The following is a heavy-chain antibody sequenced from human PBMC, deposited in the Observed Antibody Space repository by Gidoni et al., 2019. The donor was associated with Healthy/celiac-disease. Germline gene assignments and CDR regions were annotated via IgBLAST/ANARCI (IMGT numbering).Heavy chain of an antibody. D-gene: IGHD3-22*01. CDR3: ARELDGGYYVWFDP. CDR2: IYTSGSP. Sequence: QVQLQESGQGLVKPSETLSLTCPVAGGYISSYYWSWIRQPAGKGLEWIGRIYTSGSPNYNPSLKSRVTMSVDTSKNQFSLKLSSVTAADTAVYYCARELDGGYYVWFDPWGQGTLVTVSS. V-gene: IGHV4-4*07. J-gene: IGHJ5*02. CDR1: GGYISSYY.